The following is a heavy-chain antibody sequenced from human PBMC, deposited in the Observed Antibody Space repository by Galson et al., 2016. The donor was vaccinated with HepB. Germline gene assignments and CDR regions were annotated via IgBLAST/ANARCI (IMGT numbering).Heavy chain of an antibody. CDR3: TRDGGEYYDIVTGYYPFDY. V-gene: IGHV3-49*03. J-gene: IGHJ4*02. CDR2: IRSEDYGVTT. D-gene: IGHD3-9*01. Sequence: SLRLSCATSGFTFGDYPMSWFRQAPGKGLEWVGFIRSEDYGVTTRYAASVRGRFTISRDDSRSIAYLQMNSLKTEDTAVYYCTRDGGEYYDIVTGYYPFDYWGQGTLVTVSS. CDR1: GFTFGDYP.